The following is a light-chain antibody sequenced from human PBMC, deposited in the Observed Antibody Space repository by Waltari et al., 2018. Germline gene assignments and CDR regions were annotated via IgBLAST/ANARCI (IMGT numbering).Light chain of an antibody. J-gene: IGLJ3*02. CDR1: SSNTGSNY. Sequence: QSVLTQPPSASGTPGQKVTISCNGSSSNTGSNYVYWYQQLPGTAPKLLIFKNNSRTSGVPYRYHASMSGASASLAINRLRSEEEADYYCAAWDDSLSGLVLGGGTKVTIL. V-gene: IGLV1-47*01. CDR3: AAWDDSLSGLV. CDR2: KNN.